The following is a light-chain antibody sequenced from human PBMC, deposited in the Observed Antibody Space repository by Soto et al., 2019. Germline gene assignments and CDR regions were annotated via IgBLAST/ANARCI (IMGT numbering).Light chain of an antibody. CDR3: SSYTSSSTLI. V-gene: IGLV2-14*03. CDR1: GSDVGGYDY. CDR2: DVS. J-gene: IGLJ2*01. Sequence: QSALTQPASVSGSPGQSITISCTGTGSDVGGYDYVSWYQHHPGKAPNLMIFDVSSRPSGISIRFSGSKSGNTASLTISGLQAEDEADFYCSSYTSSSTLIFGAGTKLAVL.